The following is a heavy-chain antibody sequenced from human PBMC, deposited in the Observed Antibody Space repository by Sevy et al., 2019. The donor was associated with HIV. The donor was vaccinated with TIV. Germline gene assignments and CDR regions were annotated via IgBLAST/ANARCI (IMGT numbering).Heavy chain of an antibody. CDR2: ISGTGAGT. CDR3: AKDVRFGESEKPTFDY. CDR1: GFAFDSYA. V-gene: IGHV3-23*01. Sequence: GGSLRLSCAASGFAFDSYAMTWVRQAPGKGLEWVSGISGTGAGTYYADSVKGQFTISRDNSKNTVYLQMNSLRVEDTAVYYCAKDVRFGESEKPTFDYWGQGTLVTVSS. J-gene: IGHJ4*02. D-gene: IGHD3-10*01.